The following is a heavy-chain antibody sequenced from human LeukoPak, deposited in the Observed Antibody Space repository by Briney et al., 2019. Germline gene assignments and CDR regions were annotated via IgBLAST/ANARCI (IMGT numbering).Heavy chain of an antibody. Sequence: GGSLRLSCAASGFTFGDYGMSWVRQGPGKGLEWVSGINRNGDSTGYADSVKGRFTISRDNAKKTLYLQMNRLRAEDTALYYYARPWYSTDWGRFDPWGQGTLVTVSS. CDR3: ARPWYSTDWGRFDP. V-gene: IGHV3-20*04. J-gene: IGHJ5*02. CDR1: GFTFGDYG. D-gene: IGHD6-19*01. CDR2: INRNGDST.